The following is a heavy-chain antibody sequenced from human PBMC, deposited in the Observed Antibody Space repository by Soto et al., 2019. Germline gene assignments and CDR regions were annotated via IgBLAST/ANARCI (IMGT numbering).Heavy chain of an antibody. CDR2: IYYSGST. J-gene: IGHJ3*02. CDR1: GGSISSYY. CDR3: ARRYGSFFDM. Sequence: QVQLQESGPGLVKPSETLSLTCTVSGGSISSYYWSWIRQPPGKGLEWIGYIYYSGSTNYNPSLKSRVTISVDTSKNQFSLKLSSVTAEDTAVYYCARRYGSFFDMWGQGTRVNVSS. D-gene: IGHD3-10*01. V-gene: IGHV4-59*12.